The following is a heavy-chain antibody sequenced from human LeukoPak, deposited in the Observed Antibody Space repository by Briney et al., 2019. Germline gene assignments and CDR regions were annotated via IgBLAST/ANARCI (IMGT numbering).Heavy chain of an antibody. D-gene: IGHD2-21*02. V-gene: IGHV4-59*01. J-gene: IGHJ4*02. Sequence: SETLSLTCAVYGGSFSGYYWSWIRQPPGKGLEWIGYIYYSGSTNYNPSLKSRVTISVDTSKNRFSLKLSSVTAADTAVYYCARGAYCGGDCYSGYFDYWGQGTLVTVSS. CDR1: GGSFSGYY. CDR2: IYYSGST. CDR3: ARGAYCGGDCYSGYFDY.